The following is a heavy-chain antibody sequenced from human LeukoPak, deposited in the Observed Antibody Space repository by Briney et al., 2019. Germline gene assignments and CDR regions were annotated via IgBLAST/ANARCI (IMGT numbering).Heavy chain of an antibody. Sequence: GGSLRLSCAASGFIFSSYAMSWVRQAPGKGLEWVSYGGSGGSTYYADSVKGRFTVSRDNSKRTLYPQMNSLTAEDTAVYYCAKMRGQYYHSYYMDAWGKGTTVTVSS. V-gene: IGHV3-23*01. CDR2: GGSGGST. CDR1: GFIFSSYA. CDR3: AKMRGQYYHSYYMDA. J-gene: IGHJ6*03.